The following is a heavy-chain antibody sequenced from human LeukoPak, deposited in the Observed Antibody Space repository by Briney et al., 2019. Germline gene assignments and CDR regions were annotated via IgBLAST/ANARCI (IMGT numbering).Heavy chain of an antibody. V-gene: IGHV3-23*01. Sequence: GGSLRLSCAASGFTFTTYAMTWVRQAPGKGLEWVSGITGSGDTTYYADSVKGRFTISRDNSKSTLYLQMNTLRAEDTAIYYCAKARYSSGWNCFDYWGQGALVTVSS. CDR1: GFTFTTYA. CDR2: ITGSGDTT. J-gene: IGHJ4*02. D-gene: IGHD6-19*01. CDR3: AKARYSSGWNCFDY.